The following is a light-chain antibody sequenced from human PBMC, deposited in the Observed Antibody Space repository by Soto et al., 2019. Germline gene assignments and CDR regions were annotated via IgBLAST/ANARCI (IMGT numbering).Light chain of an antibody. CDR3: ETWDINTRV. CDR1: SGHSSDI. J-gene: IGLJ3*02. V-gene: IGLV4-60*02. Sequence: QPVLTQSSSASASLGSSVKLTCTLSSGHSSDIIAWHQQQPGKAPRYLMKLEGSGSYNKGSGVPDRFSGYSSGADRYLTISDLQFEDEADYYCETWDINTRVFGGWTKLTFL. CDR2: LEGSGSY.